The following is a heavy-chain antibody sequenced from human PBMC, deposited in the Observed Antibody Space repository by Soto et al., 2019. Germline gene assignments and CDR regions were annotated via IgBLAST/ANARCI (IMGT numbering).Heavy chain of an antibody. CDR1: GFTFSSHE. V-gene: IGHV3-48*03. Sequence: PGGSLRLSCAASGFTFSSHEMNWVRQAPGEGLEWISYISGSGVTTYYADSVRGRFIVSRDNAQGSLFLQMNSLRVEDTAIYYCARGGVYWGQGTLVTVSS. J-gene: IGHJ4*02. CDR3: ARGGVY. CDR2: ISGSGVTT. D-gene: IGHD2-8*01.